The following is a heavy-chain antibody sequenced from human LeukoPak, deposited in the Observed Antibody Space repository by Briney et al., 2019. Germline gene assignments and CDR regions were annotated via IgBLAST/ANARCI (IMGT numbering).Heavy chain of an antibody. J-gene: IGHJ3*02. V-gene: IGHV5-51*01. CDR1: GYNFNTFW. CDR2: IYPDDSDT. Sequence: GESLKISCKASGYNFNTFWIAWVRQMPGKGLEWMGIIYPDDSDTRYNPSLQGQVTISADKSVSTAYLQWSSLRASDTAMYYCARQRRNGGLAASNDAFDIWGQGTMVTVSS. D-gene: IGHD6-25*01. CDR3: ARQRRNGGLAASNDAFDI.